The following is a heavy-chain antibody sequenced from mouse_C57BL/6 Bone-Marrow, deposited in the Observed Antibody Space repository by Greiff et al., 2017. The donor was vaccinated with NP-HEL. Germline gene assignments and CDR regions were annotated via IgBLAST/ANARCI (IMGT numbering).Heavy chain of an antibody. CDR1: GYSFTSYY. Sequence: QVQLQQSGPELVKPGASVKISCKASGYSFTSYYIHWVKQRPGQGLEWIGWIYPGSGNTKYNEKFKGKATLTADTSSSTAYMQLSSLTSEDSAVYYGARSYYYGSSMYYFDYWGQGTTLTVSS. D-gene: IGHD1-1*01. V-gene: IGHV1-66*01. CDR2: IYPGSGNT. CDR3: ARSYYYGSSMYYFDY. J-gene: IGHJ2*01.